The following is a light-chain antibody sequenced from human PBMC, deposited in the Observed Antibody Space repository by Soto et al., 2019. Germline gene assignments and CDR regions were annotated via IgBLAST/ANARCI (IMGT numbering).Light chain of an antibody. CDR3: QQYNNWPPIT. CDR2: RAS. J-gene: IGKJ5*01. Sequence: ETVMTQSPDTLSLSPGESATLSCRASRSVSSNLAWYQWRPGQAPRLLIYRASTRAPGIPARFSGSGSGTEFTLTISSLQSEDFTVYYCQQYNNWPPITFGQGTRLEIK. CDR1: RSVSSN. V-gene: IGKV3-15*01.